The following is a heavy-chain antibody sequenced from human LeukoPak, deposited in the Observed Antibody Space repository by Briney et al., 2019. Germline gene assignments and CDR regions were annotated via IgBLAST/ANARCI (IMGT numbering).Heavy chain of an antibody. CDR3: TSWGDTTAEYFQR. Sequence: GGSLRLSCVVSGFTFNRCWMNWVRQAPGKGLEWVAHINPDGRDTYYVDSVKGRFTISRDNAQNSMYLQMNSLRVEDTAVYYCTSWGDTTAEYFQRWGQGTPVTVSS. J-gene: IGHJ1*01. V-gene: IGHV3-7*01. CDR1: GFTFNRCW. CDR2: INPDGRDT. D-gene: IGHD2-21*02.